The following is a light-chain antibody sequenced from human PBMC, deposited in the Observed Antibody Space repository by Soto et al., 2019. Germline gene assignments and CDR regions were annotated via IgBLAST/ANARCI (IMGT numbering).Light chain of an antibody. CDR1: QSISSY. V-gene: IGKV1-39*01. Sequence: DIQMTQSPSSLSASVGDRVTITCRASQSISSYLNWYQQKPGKAPKLLIYAASSLQSVVPSRFSGSGSGTDFTLTISSLQPEAFATYYCQQSYSTPYTFGQGTKLEIK. J-gene: IGKJ2*01. CDR3: QQSYSTPYT. CDR2: AAS.